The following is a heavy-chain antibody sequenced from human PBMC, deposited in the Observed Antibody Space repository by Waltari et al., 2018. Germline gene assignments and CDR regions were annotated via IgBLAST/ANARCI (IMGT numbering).Heavy chain of an antibody. Sequence: SCKASGYTFTSYAMHWVRQAPGQRLEWMGWINAGNGNTKYSQKFQGRVTITRDTSASTAYMELSSLRSEDTAVYYCARDHCSGGSCYHFDYWGQGTLVTVSS. J-gene: IGHJ4*02. CDR1: GYTFTSYA. V-gene: IGHV1-3*01. CDR2: INAGNGNT. D-gene: IGHD2-15*01. CDR3: ARDHCSGGSCYHFDY.